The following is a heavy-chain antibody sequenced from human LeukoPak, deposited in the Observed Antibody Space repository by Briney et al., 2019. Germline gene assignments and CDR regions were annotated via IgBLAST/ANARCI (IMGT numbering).Heavy chain of an antibody. J-gene: IGHJ4*02. D-gene: IGHD4-17*01. Sequence: GGSLRLSCAASGFTFSSYAMSWVRQAPGKGLEWVSAISGSGGSTYYAGSVKGRFTISRDNSKNTLYLQMNSLRAEDTAVYYCAKGHYGDYYFDYWGQGTLVTVSS. CDR1: GFTFSSYA. CDR2: ISGSGGST. V-gene: IGHV3-23*01. CDR3: AKGHYGDYYFDY.